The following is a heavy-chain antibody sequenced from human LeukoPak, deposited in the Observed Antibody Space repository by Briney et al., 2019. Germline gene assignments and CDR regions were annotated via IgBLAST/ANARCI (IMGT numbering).Heavy chain of an antibody. CDR3: ARETYSSSPPRL. J-gene: IGHJ2*01. CDR1: GGSISSDY. D-gene: IGHD6-13*01. CDR2: IYYSGST. Sequence: SETLSLTCTVSGGSISSDYWSWIRQPPGKGLEWIGYIYYSGSTNYNPSLKSRVTMSVDTSKNEFSLKLSSVTAADTAVYYCARETYSSSPPRLWGRGTLVTVSS. V-gene: IGHV4-59*01.